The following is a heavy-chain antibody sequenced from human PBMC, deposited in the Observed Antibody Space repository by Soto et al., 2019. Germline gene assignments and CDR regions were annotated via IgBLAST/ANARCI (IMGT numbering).Heavy chain of an antibody. V-gene: IGHV4-31*03. J-gene: IGHJ3*02. CDR3: ARGVLI. CDR1: GGSIRSGGYY. CDR2: ISYSGYT. Sequence: QVQLQESGPGLVKPSQTLSLTCTVSGGSIRSGGYYWSWIRQHPGKGLEWIGYISYSGYTYYNPSLKSRTIISVDTYKNQFSLKLSSVTAADTAVYYCARGVLIWGQGTMVTVSS.